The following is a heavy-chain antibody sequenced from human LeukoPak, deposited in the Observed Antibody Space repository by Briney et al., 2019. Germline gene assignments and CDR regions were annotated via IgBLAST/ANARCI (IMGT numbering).Heavy chain of an antibody. CDR2: IYYSGST. Sequence: SETLSLTCTVSGGSISSSSYYWGWIRQPPGKGLEWIGSIYYSGSTYYNPSLKSRVTISVDTSKNQFSLKLSSVTAADTAVYYCARSIAARRGDYWGQGTLVTVSS. CDR3: ARSIAARRGDY. D-gene: IGHD6-6*01. V-gene: IGHV4-39*01. J-gene: IGHJ4*02. CDR1: GGSISSSSYY.